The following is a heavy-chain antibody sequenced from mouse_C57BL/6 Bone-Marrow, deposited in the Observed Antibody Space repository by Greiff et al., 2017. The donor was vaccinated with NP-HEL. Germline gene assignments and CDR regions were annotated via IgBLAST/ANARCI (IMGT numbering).Heavy chain of an antibody. Sequence: EVKLMESGGGLVQPKGSLKLSCAASGFSFNTYAMNWVRQAPGKGLEWVARIRSKSNNYATYYADSVKDRFTISRDDSESMLYLQMNNLKSEDTAMYYCVRQKEGWALDYWGQGTTLTGSS. D-gene: IGHD1-1*02. CDR1: GFSFNTYA. CDR3: VRQKEGWALDY. J-gene: IGHJ2*01. CDR2: IRSKSNNYAT. V-gene: IGHV10-1*01.